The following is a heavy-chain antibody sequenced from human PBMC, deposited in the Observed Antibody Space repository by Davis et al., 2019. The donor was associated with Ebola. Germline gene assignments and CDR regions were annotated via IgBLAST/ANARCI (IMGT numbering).Heavy chain of an antibody. Sequence: PSETLSLTCSVSSGSISSSGYMWVWIRQTPGKGLEWIGTVNHSGSTYYYNPSLRSRVTITVDTSRNEFSLKLTSVTAADTAVYYCARGDKVTPVGKRDLRHLDGFDYWGQGTLVTVSS. J-gene: IGHJ4*02. CDR2: VNHSGSTY. CDR1: SGSISSSGYM. V-gene: IGHV4-39*07. CDR3: ARGDKVTPVGKRDLRHLDGFDY. D-gene: IGHD6-13*01.